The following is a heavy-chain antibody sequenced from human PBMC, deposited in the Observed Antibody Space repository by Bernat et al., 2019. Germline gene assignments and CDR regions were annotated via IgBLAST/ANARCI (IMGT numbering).Heavy chain of an antibody. D-gene: IGHD6-13*01. CDR2: IRSKANSYAT. J-gene: IGHJ2*01. CDR1: GFTFSGSA. CDR3: TRQAAAGRYWYFDL. Sequence: EVQLVESGGGLVQPGGSLKLSCAASGFTFSGSAMHWVRQASGKGLEWVGRIRSKANSYATAYAASVKGRFTISRDDSKNTAYLQMNSLKTEDTAVYYCTRQAAAGRYWYFDLWGRGTLVTVSS. V-gene: IGHV3-73*01.